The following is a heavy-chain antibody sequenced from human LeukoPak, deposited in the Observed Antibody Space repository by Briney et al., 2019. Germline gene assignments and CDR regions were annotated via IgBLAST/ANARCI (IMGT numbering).Heavy chain of an antibody. V-gene: IGHV3-33*01. D-gene: IGHD6-19*01. Sequence: SGGSLRLSCAASGFTFSSYGMHWVRQAPGKGLEWVAVIWYDGSNKYYADSMKGRFTISRDNAKNSLYLQMNSLRAEDTAVYYCARQWQVAFDIWGQGTMVTVSS. CDR3: ARQWQVAFDI. CDR1: GFTFSSYG. CDR2: IWYDGSNK. J-gene: IGHJ3*02.